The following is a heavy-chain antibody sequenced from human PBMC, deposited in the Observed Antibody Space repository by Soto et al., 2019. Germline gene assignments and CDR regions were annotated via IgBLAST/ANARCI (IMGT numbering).Heavy chain of an antibody. CDR1: GFTFGDSY. CDR3: VRGGGGGLFDP. CDR2: ISPGSRYP. V-gene: IGHV3-11*06. Sequence: VGSLRLSCAVSGFTFGDSYMSWIRQAPGKGLEWLSYISPGSRYPAYADSVKGRFTISRDNAKRSLYLQMMSLTAEDTAIYYCVRGGGGGLFDPWGQGTMVTVSS. J-gene: IGHJ5*02. D-gene: IGHD2-15*01.